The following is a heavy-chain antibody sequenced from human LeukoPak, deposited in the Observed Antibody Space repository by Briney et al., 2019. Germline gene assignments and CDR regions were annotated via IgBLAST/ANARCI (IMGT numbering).Heavy chain of an antibody. CDR2: MNPNSGNT. D-gene: IGHD1-26*01. V-gene: IGHV1-8*02. CDR1: GGTFSSYA. Sequence: ASVKVSCKASGGTFSSYAISWVRQAPGQGLEWMGWMNPNSGNTGYAQKFQGRVTMTRNTSISTAYMELRSLRSDDTAVYYCARVVGRIVGDYWGQGTLVTVSS. CDR3: ARVVGRIVGDY. J-gene: IGHJ4*02.